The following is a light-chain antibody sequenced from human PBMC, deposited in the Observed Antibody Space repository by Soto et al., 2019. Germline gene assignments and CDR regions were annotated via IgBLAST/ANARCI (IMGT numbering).Light chain of an antibody. V-gene: IGKV3-11*01. Sequence: EIVLTQSPATLSLSPGESATLSCRASQSISSYLAWYQRKPGQAPRLLIYDASNRATGIPARFSGSGSGTDFTLTINSLEPEYFAVYYCQERSNWLSLTFGKGTKVEIK. CDR1: QSISSY. CDR3: QERSNWLSLT. CDR2: DAS. J-gene: IGKJ1*01.